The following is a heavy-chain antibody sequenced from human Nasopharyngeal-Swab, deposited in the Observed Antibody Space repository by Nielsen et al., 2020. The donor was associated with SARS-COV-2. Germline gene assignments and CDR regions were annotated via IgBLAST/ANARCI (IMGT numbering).Heavy chain of an antibody. Sequence: SQTLSLTCAVYGGSFSGYYWSWIRQPPGKGLEWIGEINHSGSTNYNPSLKSRVTISVDTSKNQFSLKLSSVTAADTAVYYCARGLPFDYWGQGTLVTVSS. V-gene: IGHV4-34*01. CDR1: GGSFSGYY. CDR2: INHSGST. CDR3: ARGLPFDY. J-gene: IGHJ4*02.